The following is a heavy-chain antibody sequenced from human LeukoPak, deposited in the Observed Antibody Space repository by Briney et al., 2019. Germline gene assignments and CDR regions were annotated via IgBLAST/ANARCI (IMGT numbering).Heavy chain of an antibody. CDR1: GFTFSGDD. J-gene: IGHJ4*02. CDR2: IGTAGDT. V-gene: IGHV3-13*01. CDR3: ARSRLYGSGSYHDY. D-gene: IGHD3-10*01. Sequence: GGSLRLSCAASGFTFSGDDMHWVRQATGKGLEWVSGIGTAGDTYYSGSVKGRLTISRENAKNSLYLQMNSLRAGDTAVYYCARSRLYGSGSYHDYWGQGTLVTAS.